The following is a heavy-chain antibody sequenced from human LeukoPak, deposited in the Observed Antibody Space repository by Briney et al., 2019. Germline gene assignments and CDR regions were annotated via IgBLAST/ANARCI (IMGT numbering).Heavy chain of an antibody. CDR3: VRVRVVTPPTAFHI. V-gene: IGHV3-72*01. CDR2: SRNKANSYTT. J-gene: IGHJ3*02. D-gene: IGHD3-3*01. CDR1: GFTFSDHY. Sequence: GGSLRFSCAASGFTFSDHYMDWVRQAPGKGLEWVARSRNKANSYTTEYAASVKGRFTISRDDSKNSLYLQMNSLKTEDTAVYYCVRVRVVTPPTAFHIWGQGTMVTVSS.